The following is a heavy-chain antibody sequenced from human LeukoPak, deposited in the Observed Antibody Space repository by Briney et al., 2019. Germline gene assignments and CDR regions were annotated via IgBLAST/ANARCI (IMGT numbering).Heavy chain of an antibody. D-gene: IGHD6-6*01. Sequence: GGSLRLSCAASGCTFSSYGMSWVRQAPGKGLEWVSSISDDGRSTYYADSVKGRFTISKDNSKNTMYLQMNNLRAEDTAIYYCAKRVPYTSSSVYFDYWGQGTLVTVSS. CDR2: ISDDGRST. CDR3: AKRVPYTSSSVYFDY. V-gene: IGHV3-23*01. J-gene: IGHJ4*02. CDR1: GCTFSSYG.